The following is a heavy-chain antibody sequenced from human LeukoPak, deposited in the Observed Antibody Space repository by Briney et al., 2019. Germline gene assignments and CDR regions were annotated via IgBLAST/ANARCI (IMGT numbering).Heavy chain of an antibody. CDR3: ARGMVRWYRFDY. CDR1: GFTFSSYA. V-gene: IGHV3-23*01. CDR2: ISGSGGST. J-gene: IGHJ4*02. D-gene: IGHD4-23*01. Sequence: GGSLRLSCAASGFTFSSYAMSWVRQAPGKGLEWVSAISGSGGSTYYADSVKGRFTISRDNSKNTLYLQMNSLRAEDTAVYYCARGMVRWYRFDYWGQGTLVTVSS.